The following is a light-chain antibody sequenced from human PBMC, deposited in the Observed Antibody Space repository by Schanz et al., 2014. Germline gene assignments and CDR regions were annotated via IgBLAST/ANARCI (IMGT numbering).Light chain of an antibody. CDR2: GAS. Sequence: IVLTQSPGTLSLSPGERATLSCRSSQSVSTIDLAWYQQKPGQAPRVLINGASSRATGIPDRFSGSGSGTDFTLTISRLEPEDFAVYYCQQYGRSPPRTFGQGTKVEIK. V-gene: IGKV3-20*01. J-gene: IGKJ1*01. CDR3: QQYGRSPPRT. CDR1: QSVSTID.